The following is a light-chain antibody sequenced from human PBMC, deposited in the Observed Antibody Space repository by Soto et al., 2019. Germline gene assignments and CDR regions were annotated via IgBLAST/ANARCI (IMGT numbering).Light chain of an antibody. CDR2: GNS. Sequence: QSVLTQPPSVSGAPGQRVTISCTGSSSNIGAGYDVHWYQQLPGTAPKLLIHGNSNRPSGVPDRFSGSKSGTSASLAITGLQAEDEADYYCQSYDSSLSGAVVFGGGTQLTVL. CDR3: QSYDSSLSGAVV. V-gene: IGLV1-40*01. CDR1: SSNIGAGYD. J-gene: IGLJ2*01.